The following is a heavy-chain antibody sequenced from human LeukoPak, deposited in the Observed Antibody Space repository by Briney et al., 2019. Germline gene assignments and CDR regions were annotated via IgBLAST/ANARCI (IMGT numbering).Heavy chain of an antibody. V-gene: IGHV3-7*01. CDR1: GFTFSSYW. J-gene: IGHJ4*02. D-gene: IGHD3-22*01. CDR2: IKQDGSEK. CDR3: ARALPNYYDSSGYYY. Sequence: GGSLRLSCAASGFTFSSYWMGWVRQAPGKGLEWVANIKQDGSEKYYVDSVKGRFTISRDNAKNSLYLQMNSLRAEDTAVYYCARALPNYYDSSGYYYWGQGTLVTVSS.